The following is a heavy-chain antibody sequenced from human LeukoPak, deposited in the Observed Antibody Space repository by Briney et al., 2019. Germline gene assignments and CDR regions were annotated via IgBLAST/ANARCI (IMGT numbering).Heavy chain of an antibody. Sequence: ASVKVSCKTSGYTFTGYYIHWVRQAPGQGLEWVGWIDPNSGGTNYAQKFQGRVTMTRDTSTSTAYMELSRLTSADTAVYRCATPSSSSWYGFDPWGQGTLVTVSS. CDR3: ATPSSSSWYGFDP. CDR2: IDPNSGGT. CDR1: GYTFTGYY. J-gene: IGHJ5*02. D-gene: IGHD6-13*01. V-gene: IGHV1-2*02.